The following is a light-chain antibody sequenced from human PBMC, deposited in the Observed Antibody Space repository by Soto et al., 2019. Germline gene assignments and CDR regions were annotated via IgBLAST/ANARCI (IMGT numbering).Light chain of an antibody. CDR1: HSITXNC. CDR3: QQYGSPPAVT. Sequence: EIVLTQFPGTLSLCPGERATLSCRAIHSITXNCLXWXXXXXXQXXSLLIYAASTRATGIPDRFSGSGSGTEYTLIISRLEPEDFALYYCQQYGSPPAVTFGGGIKVDIK. CDR2: AAS. J-gene: IGKJ4*01. V-gene: IGKV3-20*01.